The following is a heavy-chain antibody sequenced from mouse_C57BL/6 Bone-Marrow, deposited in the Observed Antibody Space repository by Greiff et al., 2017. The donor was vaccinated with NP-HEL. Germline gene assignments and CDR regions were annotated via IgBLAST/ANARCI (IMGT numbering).Heavy chain of an antibody. CDR2: IDPENGDT. Sequence: DVKLVESGAELVRPGASVKLSCTASGFNIKDDYMHWVKQRPEQGLEWIGWIDPENGDTEYASKFQGKATITADTSSNTAYLQLSSLTSEDTAVYYCTTGSNYILAMDYWGQGTSVTVSS. CDR1: GFNIKDDY. D-gene: IGHD2-5*01. V-gene: IGHV14-4*01. CDR3: TTGSNYILAMDY. J-gene: IGHJ4*01.